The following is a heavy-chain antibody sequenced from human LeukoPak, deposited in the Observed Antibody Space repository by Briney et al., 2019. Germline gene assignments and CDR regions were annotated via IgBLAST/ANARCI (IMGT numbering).Heavy chain of an antibody. Sequence: GGSLRLSCAASGFTFSSYAMSWVRQAPGKGLEWVSAISGSGGSTYYADSVKGRFTISRDNAKNSLYPQMNSLRAEDTAVYYCAREAVGPAATNWFDPWGQGTLVTVSS. CDR2: ISGSGGST. CDR3: AREAVGPAATNWFDP. D-gene: IGHD2-2*01. V-gene: IGHV3-23*01. CDR1: GFTFSSYA. J-gene: IGHJ5*02.